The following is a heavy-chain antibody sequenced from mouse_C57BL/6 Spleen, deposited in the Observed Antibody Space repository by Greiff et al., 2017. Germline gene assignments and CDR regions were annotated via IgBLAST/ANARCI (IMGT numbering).Heavy chain of an antibody. V-gene: IGHV1-26*01. CDR3: ARRWDGGAMDY. Sequence: EVKLQQSGPELVKPGASVKISCKASGYTFTDYYMNWVKQSHGKSLEWIGDINPNNGGTSYNQKFKGKATLTVDKSSSTAYMELRSLTSEDSAVYYCARRWDGGAMDYWGQGTSVTVSS. CDR2: INPNNGGT. D-gene: IGHD4-1*01. J-gene: IGHJ4*01. CDR1: GYTFTDYY.